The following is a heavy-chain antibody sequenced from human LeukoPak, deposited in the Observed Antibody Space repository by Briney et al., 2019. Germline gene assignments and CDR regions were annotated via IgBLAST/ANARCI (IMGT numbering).Heavy chain of an antibody. CDR2: IGTAGDT. CDR3: ARMYGSGSYSDYYYYGMDV. CDR1: GFTFSSYD. V-gene: IGHV3-13*01. D-gene: IGHD3-10*01. Sequence: GGSLRLSCAASGFTFSSYDMHWVRQATGKGLEWVSAIGTAGDTYYPGSVKGRFTISRENAKNSLYLQMNSLRAGDTAVYYCARMYGSGSYSDYYYYGMDVWGQGTTVTVSS. J-gene: IGHJ6*02.